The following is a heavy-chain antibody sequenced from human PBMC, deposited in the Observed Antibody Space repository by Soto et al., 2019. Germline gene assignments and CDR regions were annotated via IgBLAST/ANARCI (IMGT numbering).Heavy chain of an antibody. D-gene: IGHD3-3*01. J-gene: IGHJ4*02. CDR3: AGDRIGPGATFEL. V-gene: IGHV4-61*01. CDR1: GTSVRSGTYY. Sequence: PSETLSLTCSVSGTSVRSGTYYWTWIRQRPGKGLEWIGYMYYGGRTNYNPSLKSRLTMSIDESKNQFSLRLHSVTAADTAMYYCAGDRIGPGATFELWGQGNLVTVSS. CDR2: MYYGGRT.